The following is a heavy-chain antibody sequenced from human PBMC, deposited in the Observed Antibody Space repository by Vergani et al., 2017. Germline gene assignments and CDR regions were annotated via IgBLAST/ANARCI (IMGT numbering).Heavy chain of an antibody. J-gene: IGHJ2*01. Sequence: QVQLQQWGAGLLKPSETLSLTCAVYGGSFSGYYWSWIRQPPGKGLEWIGESNHSGSTNYNPSLKSRVTISVDTSKNQFSLKLSSVTAADTAVYYCARGPLYSSSWYSWEGYFDLWGRGTLVTVSS. D-gene: IGHD6-13*01. CDR1: GGSFSGYY. CDR3: ARGPLYSSSWYSWEGYFDL. V-gene: IGHV4-34*01. CDR2: SNHSGST.